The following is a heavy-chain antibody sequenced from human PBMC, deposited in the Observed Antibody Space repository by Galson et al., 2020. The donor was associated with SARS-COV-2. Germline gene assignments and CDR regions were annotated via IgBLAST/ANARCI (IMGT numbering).Heavy chain of an antibody. J-gene: IGHJ2*01. CDR1: GFSFSDHY. Sequence: GGSLRLSCVASGFSFSDHYMSWIRKAPGKGLEWVSSIGRPGTTIQYADSVRGRSTISRDNARNSVFLQMNSLRGEDTAVYYCAKLELPSGDGWYFDRWGRGTLVTVSA. D-gene: IGHD1-7*01. V-gene: IGHV3-11*01. CDR3: AKLELPSGDGWYFDR. CDR2: IGRPGTTI.